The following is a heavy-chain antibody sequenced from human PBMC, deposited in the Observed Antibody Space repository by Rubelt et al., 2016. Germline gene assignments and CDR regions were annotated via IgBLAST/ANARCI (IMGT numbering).Heavy chain of an antibody. CDR3: ARDSYYGSGSYYHLDY. V-gene: IGHV3-33*01. J-gene: IGHJ4*02. CDR1: SYG. Sequence: SYGMHWVRQAPGKGLEWVAVIWYDGSNKYYADSVKGRFTISRDNSKNTLYLQMNSLRAEDTAVYYCARDSYYGSGSYYHLDYWGQGTLVTVSS. D-gene: IGHD3-10*01. CDR2: IWYDGSNK.